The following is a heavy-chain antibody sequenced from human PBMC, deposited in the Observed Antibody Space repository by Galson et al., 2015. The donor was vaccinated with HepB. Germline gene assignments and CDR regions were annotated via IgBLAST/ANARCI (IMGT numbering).Heavy chain of an antibody. D-gene: IGHD3-10*01. J-gene: IGHJ4*02. CDR1: GFTFSSYG. CDR3: ARDGYHGSGSYDY. CDR2: IWYDGSDK. V-gene: IGHV3-33*01. Sequence: SLRLSCAASGFTFSSYGMHWVRQAPGKGLEWVAVIWYDGSDKYYADSVKGRFTISRDNSKNTVYLQMNSLRAEDTAVYYCARDGYHGSGSYDYWGQGTLVTVSS.